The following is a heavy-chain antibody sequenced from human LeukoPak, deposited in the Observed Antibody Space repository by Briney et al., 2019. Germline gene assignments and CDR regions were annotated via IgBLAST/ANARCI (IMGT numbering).Heavy chain of an antibody. V-gene: IGHV3-7*01. CDR3: ARDRRGEKSQYNCFDP. CDR2: IKEDGSEQ. CDR1: GFTFSSYW. D-gene: IGHD3-10*01. J-gene: IGHJ5*02. Sequence: GGSLRLSCTASGFTFSSYWMNWVRQAPGKRLEWVANIKEDGSEQYYVDSVKGRFTISRDNAKNSLHLQMNSLRAEDTAVYFCARDRRGEKSQYNCFDPWGQGTLVTVSS.